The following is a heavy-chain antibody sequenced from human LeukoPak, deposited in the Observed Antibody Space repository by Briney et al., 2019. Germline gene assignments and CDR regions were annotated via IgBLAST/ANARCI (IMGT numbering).Heavy chain of an antibody. J-gene: IGHJ4*02. D-gene: IGHD6-13*01. V-gene: IGHV4-34*01. CDR1: GFTFSSYA. Sequence: PGGSLRLSCAASGFTFSSYAMHWVRQPPGKGLEWIGEINHSGSTNYNPSLKSRVTISVDTSKSQFSLKLSSVTAADTAVYYCARGLIAAAGTSYRVFDYWGQGTLVTVSS. CDR2: INHSGST. CDR3: ARGLIAAAGTSYRVFDY.